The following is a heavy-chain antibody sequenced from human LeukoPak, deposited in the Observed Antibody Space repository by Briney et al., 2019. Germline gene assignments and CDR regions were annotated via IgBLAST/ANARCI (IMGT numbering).Heavy chain of an antibody. CDR1: GGSISSYY. CDR3: ARLEVFQIDY. CDR2: IYYSGST. D-gene: IGHD3-3*01. V-gene: IGHV4-39*01. Sequence: SETLSLTCTVSGGSISSYYWGWIRQPPGKGLEWVGSIYYSGSTYYNPSLKSRVTISVDTSKNQFSLKLSSVTAADTAVYYCARLEVFQIDYWGQGTLVTVSS. J-gene: IGHJ4*02.